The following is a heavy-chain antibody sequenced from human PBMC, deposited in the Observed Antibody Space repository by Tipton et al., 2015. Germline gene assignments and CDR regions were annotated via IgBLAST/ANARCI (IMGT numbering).Heavy chain of an antibody. J-gene: IGHJ2*01. CDR3: AREVGDYGDLNWYFDL. V-gene: IGHV4-38-2*02. D-gene: IGHD4-17*01. Sequence: LRLSCDVSGYSISSGYYWGWIRQPPGKGLEWIGSIFHRGDTNYNPSLKSRVAISVDTSKNQFSLKLNSVTAADTAVYYCAREVGDYGDLNWYFDLWGRGTLVTVSS. CDR1: GYSISSGYY. CDR2: IFHRGDT.